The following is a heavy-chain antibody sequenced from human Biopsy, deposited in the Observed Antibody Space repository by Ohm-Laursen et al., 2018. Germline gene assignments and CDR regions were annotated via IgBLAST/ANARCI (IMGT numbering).Heavy chain of an antibody. J-gene: IGHJ4*02. CDR3: ARTVDTVVVTPSDH. D-gene: IGHD5-18*01. Sequence: ASVKVSCKASGYLFINYGISWVRQAPGQGLEWLGWISTYNGNTNYAQKFRDRVTMTTDKPTSTAYVELRSLRSDDTAVYYCARTVDTVVVTPSDHWGQGTLVTVSS. CDR2: ISTYNGNT. V-gene: IGHV1-18*01. CDR1: GYLFINYG.